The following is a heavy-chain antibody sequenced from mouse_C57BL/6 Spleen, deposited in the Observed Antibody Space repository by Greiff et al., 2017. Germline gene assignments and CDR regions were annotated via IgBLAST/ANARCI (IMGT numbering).Heavy chain of an antibody. Sequence: QVQLQQPGAELVRPGSSVKLSCKASGYPFTSYWMHWVKQRPIQGLEWIGNIDPSDSETHYTQKFQDKATLTVDKSSSTTYMQLSSLTSEDSAVYYCARTGRGNYRYCDVWGTGTTVTVSS. D-gene: IGHD2-1*01. CDR2: IDPSDSET. J-gene: IGHJ1*03. CDR3: ARTGRGNYRYCDV. V-gene: IGHV1-52*01. CDR1: GYPFTSYW.